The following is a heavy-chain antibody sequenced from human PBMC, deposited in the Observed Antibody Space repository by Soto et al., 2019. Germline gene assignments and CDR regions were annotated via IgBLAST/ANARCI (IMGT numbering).Heavy chain of an antibody. D-gene: IGHD6-19*01. CDR3: AKEQSSGCYTYFDY. J-gene: IGHJ4*02. CDR1: GFIFSGYD. CDR2: ISYDGSNK. V-gene: IGHV3-30*18. Sequence: QVQLVESGGGVVQPGRSLRLSCAASGFIFSGYDIHWVRQAPGKGLEWVAGISYDGSNKYYADSVKGRFTISRDNSKNTLCLQMSSVRADDTAVHFCAKEQSSGCYTYFDYWGQGILVTVST.